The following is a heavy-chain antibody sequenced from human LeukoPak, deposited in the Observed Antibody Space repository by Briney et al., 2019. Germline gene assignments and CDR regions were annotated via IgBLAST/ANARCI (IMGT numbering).Heavy chain of an antibody. D-gene: IGHD2-2*01. CDR1: GGTFSSYA. J-gene: IGHJ6*04. Sequence: ASEKVSCKASGGTFSSYAISWVRQAPGQGLEWMGGIIPIFGTANYAQKFQGRVTITADESTSTAYMELSSLRSEDTAVYYCATYYCSSTSCYADYYYGMDVWGKGTTVTVSS. CDR2: IIPIFGTA. V-gene: IGHV1-69*13. CDR3: ATYYCSSTSCYADYYYGMDV.